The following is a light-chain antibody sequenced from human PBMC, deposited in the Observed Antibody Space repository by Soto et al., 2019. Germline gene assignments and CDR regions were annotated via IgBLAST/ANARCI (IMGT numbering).Light chain of an antibody. CDR1: QSVSSN. CDR3: QQYNNWPRT. Sequence: EIVLTQSPATLSLSPGERATLSCRASQSVSSNLAWYQQKPGQAPRLLIYGASTRATGIPARFSGSGSGTELTLTISSLQSEDCEVYYGQQYNNWPRTFGQGTKVDIK. J-gene: IGKJ1*01. CDR2: GAS. V-gene: IGKV3D-15*01.